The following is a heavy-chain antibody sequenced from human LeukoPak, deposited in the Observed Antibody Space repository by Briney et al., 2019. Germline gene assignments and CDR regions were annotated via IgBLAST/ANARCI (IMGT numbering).Heavy chain of an antibody. J-gene: IGHJ4*02. V-gene: IGHV3-48*04. CDR3: ARYDGGVAIDY. Sequence: GGSLRLSCAASGFTFSSYSMNWVRQAPGKGLDWVSYISSSSSTIYYADSVKGRFTISRHNAENSLYLQMNSLRAEDTAVYYCARYDGGVAIDYWGQGTLVTVSS. D-gene: IGHD3-16*01. CDR2: ISSSSSTI. CDR1: GFTFSSYS.